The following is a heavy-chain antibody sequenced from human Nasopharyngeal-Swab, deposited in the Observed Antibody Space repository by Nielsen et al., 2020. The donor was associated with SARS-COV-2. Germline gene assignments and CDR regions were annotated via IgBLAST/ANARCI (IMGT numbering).Heavy chain of an antibody. Sequence: GGALRLARAAAGGTVSSNYMIWVRQSPGKGLEWVSLIYSGGSTYYADSVKGRFTGSRDNSKNTLYLQMNSLRAEDTAVYYCARVGQWLGYYYYGMDVWGQGTTVTVSS. J-gene: IGHJ6*02. CDR3: ARVGQWLGYYYYGMDV. CDR2: IYSGGST. CDR1: GGTVSSNY. D-gene: IGHD6-19*01. V-gene: IGHV3-53*01.